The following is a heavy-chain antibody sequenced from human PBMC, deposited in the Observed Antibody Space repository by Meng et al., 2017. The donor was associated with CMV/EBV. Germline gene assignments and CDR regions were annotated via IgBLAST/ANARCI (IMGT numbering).Heavy chain of an antibody. J-gene: IGHJ6*02. CDR1: GYTFTSYY. D-gene: IGHD2-2*01. Sequence: ASVKVSCKASGYTFTSYYMHWVRQAPGQGLERMGIINPSGGSTSYAQKFQGRVTMTRDTYTSTVYMELSSLRSDDTAVYYCARDLHDCSSTSCYRYYYYYYGMDVWGQGTTVTVSS. V-gene: IGHV1-46*01. CDR3: ARDLHDCSSTSCYRYYYYYYGMDV. CDR2: INPSGGST.